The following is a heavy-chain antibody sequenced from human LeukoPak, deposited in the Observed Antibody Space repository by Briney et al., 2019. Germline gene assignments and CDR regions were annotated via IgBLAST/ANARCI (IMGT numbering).Heavy chain of an antibody. Sequence: PSETLSLTCTVSGGSISSSSYYWGWIRQPPGKVLEWVGSTSYRGSTYYNPSLKSRVTTSVDTSKNQFSLKLTSVTAADTAVYYCARRAEYFDSSGYYGYYFDFWGQGTLVTVSS. V-gene: IGHV4-39*01. J-gene: IGHJ4*02. D-gene: IGHD3-22*01. CDR3: ARRAEYFDSSGYYGYYFDF. CDR2: TSYRGST. CDR1: GGSISSSSYY.